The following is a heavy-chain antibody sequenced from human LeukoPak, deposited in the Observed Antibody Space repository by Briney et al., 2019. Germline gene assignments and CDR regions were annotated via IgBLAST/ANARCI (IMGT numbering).Heavy chain of an antibody. CDR2: INPSGGST. J-gene: IGHJ4*02. D-gene: IGHD4-17*01. V-gene: IGHV1-46*01. CDR3: ARGGSGDRIDY. CDR1: GYTFIRDY. Sequence: ASVKVSCKASGYTFIRDYMHWVRQAPGQGLEWMGIINPSGGSTSYAQKFQGRVTMTRDTSTSTVYMELSRLRSEDTAVYYCARGGSGDRIDYWGQGTLVSVSS.